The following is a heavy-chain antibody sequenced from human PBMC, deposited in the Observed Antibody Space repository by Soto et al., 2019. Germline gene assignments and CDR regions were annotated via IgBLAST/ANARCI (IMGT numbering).Heavy chain of an antibody. J-gene: IGHJ6*02. CDR2: IIPIFGTA. CDR3: ARERVGATGGSYYYYYGKDV. V-gene: IGHV1-69*13. Sequence: SVKVSCKASGGTFSSYAIGWVRQAPGQGLEWMGGIIPIFGTANYAQKFQGRVTITADESTSTAYMELSSLRSEDTAVYYCARERVGATGGSYYYYYGKDVWGQGTTVTVSS. D-gene: IGHD1-26*01. CDR1: GGTFSSYA.